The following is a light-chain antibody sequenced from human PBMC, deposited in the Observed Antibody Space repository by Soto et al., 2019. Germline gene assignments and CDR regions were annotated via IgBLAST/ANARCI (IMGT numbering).Light chain of an antibody. Sequence: DIVMTQSPLSLPVTPGXXASISCRSSQSXLXXXGYNYLDWYLQKPGQSPQLLIYLGSNRASGVPDRFSGSGSGTDFTLKISRVEAEDVGVYYCMQPLQSWTFGQGTKVEIK. V-gene: IGKV2-28*01. CDR1: QSXLXXXGYNY. CDR3: MQPLQSWT. CDR2: LGS. J-gene: IGKJ1*01.